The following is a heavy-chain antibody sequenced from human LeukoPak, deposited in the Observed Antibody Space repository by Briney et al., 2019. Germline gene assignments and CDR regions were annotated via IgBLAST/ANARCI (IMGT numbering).Heavy chain of an antibody. CDR2: IRGKANNYAT. CDR1: GFTFSGSA. J-gene: IGHJ6*03. Sequence: PGGSPKLSCAASGFTFSGSAMHWVRQASGKGLEWVGRIRGKANNYATAYAASVKGRFTISRDDSKNTAYLQMNSLKTEDTAVYYCTRVLLGDYYSYYYMDVWGKGTTVTASS. CDR3: TRVLLGDYYSYYYMDV. V-gene: IGHV3-73*01.